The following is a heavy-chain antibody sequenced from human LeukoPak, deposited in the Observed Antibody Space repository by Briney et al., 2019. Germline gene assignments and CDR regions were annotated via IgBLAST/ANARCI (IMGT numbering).Heavy chain of an antibody. CDR2: IYHSGST. Sequence: SETLSLTCTVSGGSISSYSWSWIRQPPGKGLEWIGYIYHSGSTYYNPSLKSRVTISVDRSKNQFSLKLSSVTAADTAVYYCAALIDYWGQGTLVTVSS. J-gene: IGHJ4*02. V-gene: IGHV4-30-2*01. CDR1: GGSISSYS. CDR3: AALIDY.